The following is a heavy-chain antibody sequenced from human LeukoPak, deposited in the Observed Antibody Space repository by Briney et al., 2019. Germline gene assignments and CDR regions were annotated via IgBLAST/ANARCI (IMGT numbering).Heavy chain of an antibody. CDR2: ISGSGGST. D-gene: IGHD3-22*01. V-gene: IGHV3-23*01. CDR3: TKDYYDSSGYYGIMDY. J-gene: IGHJ4*02. CDR1: GFRFRSCG. Sequence: GGSLRLSCAASGFRFRSCGMNWVRHAPGKGLECVSSISGSGGSTYYADSVKGRFTISRDDAKNTLYLEMNSLSAEDTAVYYCTKDYYDSSGYYGIMDYWGQGILVIVSS.